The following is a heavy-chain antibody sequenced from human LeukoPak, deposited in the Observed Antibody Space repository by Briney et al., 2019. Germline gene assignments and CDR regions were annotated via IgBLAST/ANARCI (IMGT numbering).Heavy chain of an antibody. CDR3: ARVCSGWENYFDY. J-gene: IGHJ4*02. CDR1: GGSFSGYY. D-gene: IGHD6-19*01. V-gene: IGHV4-34*01. CDR2: IYHSGST. Sequence: SETLSLTCAVYGGSFSGYYWSWIRQPPGKGLEWIGEIYHSGSTNYNPSLKGRVTISVDKSKNQFSLKLSSVTAADTAVYYCARVCSGWENYFDYWGQGTLVTVSS.